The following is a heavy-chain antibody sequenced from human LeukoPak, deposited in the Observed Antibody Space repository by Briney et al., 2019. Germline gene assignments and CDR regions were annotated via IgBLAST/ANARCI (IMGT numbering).Heavy chain of an antibody. CDR2: IYSSGNT. D-gene: IGHD1-26*01. Sequence: PSETLSLTCSFSGDSISTYYWSWIRQSLGKGLEWIGHIYSSGNTDYNSSLKSRVTISVDTSKSQFSLRLSSVTATDTAVYYCARLRWQLVGPYFDYWGQGILVTVSS. V-gene: IGHV4-59*01. CDR1: GDSISTYY. J-gene: IGHJ4*02. CDR3: ARLRWQLVGPYFDY.